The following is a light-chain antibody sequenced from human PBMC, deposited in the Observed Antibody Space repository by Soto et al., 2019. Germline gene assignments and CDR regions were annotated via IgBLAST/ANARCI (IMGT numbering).Light chain of an antibody. J-gene: IGKJ1*01. CDR2: KAS. CDR3: QQYGSSSSWT. V-gene: IGKV1-5*03. CDR1: QSISSW. Sequence: DIQMTQSPSTLSASVGDRVTITCRASQSISSWLAWYQQKPGRAPKLLIYKASSLETGVPSRFSGSGSGTEFTLIISSLQPDDFASYYCQQYGSSSSWTFGQGPKVEIK.